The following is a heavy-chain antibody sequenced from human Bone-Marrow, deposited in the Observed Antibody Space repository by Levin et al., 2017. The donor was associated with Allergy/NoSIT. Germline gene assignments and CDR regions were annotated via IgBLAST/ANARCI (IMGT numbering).Heavy chain of an antibody. V-gene: IGHV3-9*01. CDR3: AKGVVGSSSSLLFDY. J-gene: IGHJ4*02. CDR2: ISWNSGSI. CDR1: GFTFDDYA. D-gene: IGHD6-6*01. Sequence: QTGGSLRLSCAASGFTFDDYAMHWVRQAPGKGLEWVSGISWNSGSIGYADSVKGRFTISRDNAKNSLYLQMNSLRAEDTALYYCAKGVVGSSSSLLFDYWGQGTLVTVSS.